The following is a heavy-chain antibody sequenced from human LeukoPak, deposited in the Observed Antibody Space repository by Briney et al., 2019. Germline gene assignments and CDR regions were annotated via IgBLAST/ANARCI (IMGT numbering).Heavy chain of an antibody. D-gene: IGHD6-13*01. CDR1: GFTLGDYA. Sequence: GGSLRLSCTASGFTLGDYAMSWFRQAPGKGLEWVGFIRSKAYGGTTEYAASVKGRFTISRDDSKSIAYLQMNSLKTEDTAVYYCTRVYSSGWYTFDYWGQGTLVTVSS. CDR2: IRSKAYGGTT. V-gene: IGHV3-49*03. CDR3: TRVYSSGWYTFDY. J-gene: IGHJ4*02.